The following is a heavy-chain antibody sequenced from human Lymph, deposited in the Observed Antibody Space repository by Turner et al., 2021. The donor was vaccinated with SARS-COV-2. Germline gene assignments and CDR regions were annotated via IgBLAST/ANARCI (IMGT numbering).Heavy chain of an antibody. CDR3: ATLKSIWKRLTGRYYFDF. CDR1: GYTLTELS. D-gene: IGHD1-1*01. Sequence: QVQLVQSGAEVKKPGASVKVSCEVSGYTLTELSIHSVRQAPGKGLEWMGGFDPEDSETIYAQKCQGRVTMTEDTSTDTAYMELSSLRSEDTAVYYCATLKSIWKRLTGRYYFDFWGQGTLVTVSS. J-gene: IGHJ4*02. CDR2: FDPEDSET. V-gene: IGHV1-24*01.